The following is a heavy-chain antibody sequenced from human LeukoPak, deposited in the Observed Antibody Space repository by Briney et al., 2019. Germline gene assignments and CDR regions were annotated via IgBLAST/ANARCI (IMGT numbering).Heavy chain of an antibody. CDR2: MNPNSGNT. CDR1: GYTFTSYD. J-gene: IGHJ5*02. V-gene: IGHV1-8*01. Sequence: ASVKVSCKASGYTFTSYDINWVRQATGQGLEWMGWMNPNSGNTGYAQKFQGRVTMTRNTSISTAYMELSSLRSEDTAVYYCARDGVLLWFRESPGWFDPWGQGTLVTVSS. CDR3: ARDGVLLWFRESPGWFDP. D-gene: IGHD3-10*01.